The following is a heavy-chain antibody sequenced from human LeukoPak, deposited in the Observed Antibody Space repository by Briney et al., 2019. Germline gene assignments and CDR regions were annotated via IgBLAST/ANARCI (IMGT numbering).Heavy chain of an antibody. CDR1: GFTFSSYW. Sequence: GGSLRLSCAASGFTFSSYWMHWVRQAPGKGLVWVSRINSDGSSTSYADSVKGRFTISRDNAKNTLYLQMNSLRAEDTAVYYCARLRILYSYFDLWGRGTLVTVSS. J-gene: IGHJ2*01. CDR3: ARLRILYSYFDL. V-gene: IGHV3-74*01. D-gene: IGHD2-8*01. CDR2: INSDGSST.